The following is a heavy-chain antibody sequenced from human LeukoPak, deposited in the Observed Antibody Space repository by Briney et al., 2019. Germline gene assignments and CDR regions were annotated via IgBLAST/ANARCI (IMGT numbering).Heavy chain of an antibody. Sequence: SETLSLTCTVSGGSISSYYWSWIRQPPGKGLEWIGYIYYTGSTNYNPSLESRVTILLDTSKNQFSLKLSSVTAADTAVYYCARNLPFWLEGGYFDVWGRGTLVTVSS. CDR2: IYYTGST. D-gene: IGHD3-9*01. CDR3: ARNLPFWLEGGYFDV. CDR1: GGSISSYY. J-gene: IGHJ2*01. V-gene: IGHV4-59*01.